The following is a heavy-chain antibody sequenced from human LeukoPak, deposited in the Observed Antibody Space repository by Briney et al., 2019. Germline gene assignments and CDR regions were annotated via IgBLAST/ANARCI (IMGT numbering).Heavy chain of an antibody. CDR2: IIPIFGTA. CDR3: ARDGWGSHDDAFDI. D-gene: IGHD1-26*01. V-gene: IGHV1-69*13. Sequence: ASVKVSCKASGYTFTSYAISWVRQAPGQGLEWMGGIIPIFGTANYAQKFQGRVTITADESTSTAYMELSSLRSEDTAVYYCARDGWGSHDDAFDIWGQGTMVTVSS. CDR1: GYTFTSYA. J-gene: IGHJ3*02.